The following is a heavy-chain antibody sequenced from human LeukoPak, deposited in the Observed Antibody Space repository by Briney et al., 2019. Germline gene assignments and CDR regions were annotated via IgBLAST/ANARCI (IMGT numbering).Heavy chain of an antibody. CDR1: GFTFSSYS. CDR2: ISSSSSYI. CDR3: AKDRGGGGYCGSTSCSDFDY. V-gene: IGHV3-21*01. J-gene: IGHJ4*02. Sequence: PGGSLRLSCAASGFTFSSYSMNWVRQAPGKGLEWVSSISSSSSYIYYADSVKGRFTISRDNSKNTLYLQMNSLRAEDTAVYYCAKDRGGGGYCGSTSCSDFDYWGQGTLVTVSS. D-gene: IGHD2-2*01.